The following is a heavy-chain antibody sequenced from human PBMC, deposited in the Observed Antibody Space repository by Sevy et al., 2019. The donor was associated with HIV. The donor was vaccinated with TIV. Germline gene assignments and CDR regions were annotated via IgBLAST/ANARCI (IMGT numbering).Heavy chain of an antibody. Sequence: GGSLRLSCAASGFTFSSYSMNWVRQAPGKGLEWVSSISSSSSYIYYADSVKGRFTIARHNAKNSLYLQMNSLRAEDTAVYYCARDPRTAAAGTRYFDYWGQGTLVTVSS. V-gene: IGHV3-21*01. CDR3: ARDPRTAAAGTRYFDY. D-gene: IGHD6-13*01. CDR2: ISSSSSYI. J-gene: IGHJ4*02. CDR1: GFTFSSYS.